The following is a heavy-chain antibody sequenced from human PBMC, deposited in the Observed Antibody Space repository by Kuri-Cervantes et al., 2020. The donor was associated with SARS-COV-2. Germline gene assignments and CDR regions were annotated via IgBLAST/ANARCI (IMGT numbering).Heavy chain of an antibody. V-gene: IGHV3-49*03. Sequence: GESLKISCTASGFTFGDYAMSWFRQAPGKGLEWVGFIRGKAYGGTTEYAASVKGRFTISRDDSKSIAYLQMNSLKTEDTAVYYCTSIVVVPAANYWGQGTLVTVSS. CDR1: GFTFGDYA. CDR2: IRGKAYGGTT. D-gene: IGHD2-2*01. CDR3: TSIVVVPAANY. J-gene: IGHJ4*02.